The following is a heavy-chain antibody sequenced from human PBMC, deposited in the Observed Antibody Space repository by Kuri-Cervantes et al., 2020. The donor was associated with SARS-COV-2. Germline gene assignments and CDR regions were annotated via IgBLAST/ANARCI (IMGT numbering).Heavy chain of an antibody. J-gene: IGHJ6*02. CDR1: GGTFSSYA. D-gene: IGHD2-2*01. Sequence: ASVKVSCKASGGTFSSYAISWVRQAPGQGLEWMGWISAYNGNTNYAQKLQGRVTMTTDTSTSTAYMELRSLRSDDTAVYYCARDLELEVPAASGYYGMDVWGQGTTVTVSS. V-gene: IGHV1-18*01. CDR3: ARDLELEVPAASGYYGMDV. CDR2: ISAYNGNT.